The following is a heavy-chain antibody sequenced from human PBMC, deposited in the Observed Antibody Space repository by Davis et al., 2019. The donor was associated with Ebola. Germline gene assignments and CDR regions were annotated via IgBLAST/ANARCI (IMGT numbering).Heavy chain of an antibody. Sequence: SETLSLTCAVYGWSFSGYYWSWIRQPPGKGLEWNGEINHSGSTNYNPSLKSRFTISVDTSKNQFSLKLSSVTAADTAVYYCARGRYFDWLLLAPYYYYGMDVWGQGTTVTVSS. D-gene: IGHD3-9*01. CDR3: ARGRYFDWLLLAPYYYYGMDV. CDR2: INHSGST. J-gene: IGHJ6*02. CDR1: GWSFSGYY. V-gene: IGHV4-34*01.